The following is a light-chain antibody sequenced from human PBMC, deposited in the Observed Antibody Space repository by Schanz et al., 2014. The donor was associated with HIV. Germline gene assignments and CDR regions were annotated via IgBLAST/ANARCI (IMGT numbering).Light chain of an antibody. CDR3: CSYTTTSTYV. J-gene: IGLJ1*01. CDR2: DVS. Sequence: QSVLTQPASVSGSPGQSITISCTGTNIDVGGYNYVSWYQQHPGKAPKLMIYDVSNRPSGVSSRFSGSKSGNTASLTISGLQAEDEADYYCCSYTTTSTYVFGAGTKLTVL. CDR1: NIDVGGYNY. V-gene: IGLV2-14*03.